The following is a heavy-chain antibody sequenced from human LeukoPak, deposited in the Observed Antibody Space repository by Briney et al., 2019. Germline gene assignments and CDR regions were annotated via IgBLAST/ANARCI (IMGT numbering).Heavy chain of an antibody. J-gene: IGHJ4*02. V-gene: IGHV1-2*02. D-gene: IGHD3-22*01. Sequence: ASVKVSCKASGYTFTGYYMHWVRQAPGQGLEWMGWINPNSGGTNYAQKFQGRVTITRNTSISTAYMELSSLRSEDTAVYYCARGLPYYYDSAYDYWGQGTLVTVSS. CDR3: ARGLPYYYDSAYDY. CDR2: INPNSGGT. CDR1: GYTFTGYY.